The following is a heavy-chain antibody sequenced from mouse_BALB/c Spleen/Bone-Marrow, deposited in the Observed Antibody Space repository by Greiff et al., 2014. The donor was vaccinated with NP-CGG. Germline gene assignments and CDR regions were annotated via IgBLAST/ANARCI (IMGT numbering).Heavy chain of an antibody. D-gene: IGHD1-1*01. V-gene: IGHV14-3*02. Sequence: EVKLMESGAELAKPGASVKLSCPASGFNIKDTYMRWVKQRPEQGLEWTGRIDPANGDTKYDPKFQGKATITADTSSNTAYLQLSSLTSEDTAVYYCTKPSFYYGSSYWYFDVWGAGTTVTVSS. J-gene: IGHJ1*01. CDR3: TKPSFYYGSSYWYFDV. CDR2: IDPANGDT. CDR1: GFNIKDTY.